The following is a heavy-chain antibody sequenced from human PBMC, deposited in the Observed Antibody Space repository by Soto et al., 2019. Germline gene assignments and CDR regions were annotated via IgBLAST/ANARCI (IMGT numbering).Heavy chain of an antibody. CDR1: GGAINNRDYY. J-gene: IGHJ6*02. CDR2: IFYSGST. V-gene: IGHV4-31*03. CDR3: ARDLPAFKSFGSGMDV. D-gene: IGHD3-16*01. Sequence: QVQLQESGPGLVKPSQTQSLTCSVSGGAINNRDYYWSWIRQHPGKGLEWIGNIFYSGSTDYNPSLKGRLTISIDTSKNEFSLKLTSVTAADTAVYYCARDLPAFKSFGSGMDVWGQGTTVTVSS.